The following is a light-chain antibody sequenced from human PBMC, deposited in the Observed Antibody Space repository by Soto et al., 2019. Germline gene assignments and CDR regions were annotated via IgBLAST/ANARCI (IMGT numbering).Light chain of an antibody. CDR3: LQHNSSPLT. Sequence: DIQMTQSPSSLSASVGDRVTITCRASQGIRTDLGWYQQKPGEAPKRLIYTASSLQSGVPSRFSGSGSGTEFTLTTSGLQPEDYAPYYCLQHNSSPLTFGGGTKVEVK. CDR2: TAS. J-gene: IGKJ4*01. V-gene: IGKV1-17*01. CDR1: QGIRTD.